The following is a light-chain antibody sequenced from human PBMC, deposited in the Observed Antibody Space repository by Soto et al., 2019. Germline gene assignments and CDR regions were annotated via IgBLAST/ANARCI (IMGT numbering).Light chain of an antibody. CDR1: QSLGNTY. CDR2: GAS. CDR3: QQYGWSLWT. J-gene: IGKJ1*01. V-gene: IGKV3-20*01. Sequence: EIVLTQSPGTLSLSPGERATLSCRASQSLGNTYLAWYQQKPGQTPRLLIHGASTRATGIPDRFSGTGSGTDFTLSINRLEPESFAVYYCQQYGWSLWTFGQLTKVEMK.